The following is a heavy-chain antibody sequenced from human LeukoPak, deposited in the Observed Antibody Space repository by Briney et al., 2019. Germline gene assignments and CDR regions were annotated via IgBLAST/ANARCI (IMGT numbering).Heavy chain of an antibody. CDR1: CGSISSYY. J-gene: IGHJ4*02. D-gene: IGHD3-9*01. CDR3: ARLSKLRYFDWLLTD. CDR2: IYYSGST. V-gene: IGHV4-59*08. Sequence: SETMSLACTVSCGSISSYYWSWIRQPPGKGLEWIGYIYYSGSTNYNLSLKSRVNISVDTSKNQFSLKLSSVTAADTAVYYCARLSKLRYFDWLLTDWGQGTLVTVSS.